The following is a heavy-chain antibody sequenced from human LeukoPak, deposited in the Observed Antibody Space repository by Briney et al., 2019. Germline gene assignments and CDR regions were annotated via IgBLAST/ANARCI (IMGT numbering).Heavy chain of an antibody. CDR2: INSDGSST. CDR3: VRSSRYSYAPFDS. Sequence: GGSLRLSCTAPGFTFSTYWMHWVRRAPGKGLVWVSRINSDGSSTSYADSVKGRFTISRDNAKNTLYLQMNSLRAEDTAVFYCVRSSRYSYAPFDSWGQGTLVTVSS. CDR1: GFTFSTYW. J-gene: IGHJ4*02. V-gene: IGHV3-74*01. D-gene: IGHD5-18*01.